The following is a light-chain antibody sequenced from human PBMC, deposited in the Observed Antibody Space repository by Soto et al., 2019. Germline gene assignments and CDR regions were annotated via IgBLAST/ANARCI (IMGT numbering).Light chain of an antibody. V-gene: IGLV2-11*01. CDR1: SSDIGSYNY. J-gene: IGLJ3*02. CDR2: DVS. Sequence: QSALTQPRSVSGSPGQSVTISCTGTSSDIGSYNYVSWYQLHPGKAPKLMIYDVSKRPSGVPDRFSGSKSGNTASLTISGLQTEDEADYYCCTYAGSYLWVFGGGTKLTVL. CDR3: CTYAGSYLWV.